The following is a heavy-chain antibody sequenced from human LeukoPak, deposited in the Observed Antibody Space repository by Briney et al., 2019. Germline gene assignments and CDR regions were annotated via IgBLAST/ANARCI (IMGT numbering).Heavy chain of an antibody. CDR3: ARGNSYDRSGYPEYFQN. CDR1: GFTFNTYA. Sequence: GGSLRLSCAASGFTFNTYAMSWVRQAPGKGLEWVSVIYSGGSTSYADSVKGRFTISRDNSRNTVSLQMNTLRAEDTAVYYCARGNSYDRSGYPEYFQNWGQGTLVTVSS. CDR2: IYSGGST. V-gene: IGHV3-66*01. J-gene: IGHJ1*01. D-gene: IGHD3-22*01.